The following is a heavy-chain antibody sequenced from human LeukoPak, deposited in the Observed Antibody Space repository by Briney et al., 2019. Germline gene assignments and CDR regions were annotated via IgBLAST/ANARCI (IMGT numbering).Heavy chain of an antibody. Sequence: GESLQISCKGSGYNFITYWIAWVRQMPGKGPEWMGIIYPGDSDTRYSPSFQGQVTISADKSISTAYLQWSSLKASDTAMYYCARHARTYYDSSGSNYYGMDVWGQGTTVTVSS. J-gene: IGHJ6*02. D-gene: IGHD3-22*01. CDR1: GYNFITYW. CDR2: IYPGDSDT. V-gene: IGHV5-51*01. CDR3: ARHARTYYDSSGSNYYGMDV.